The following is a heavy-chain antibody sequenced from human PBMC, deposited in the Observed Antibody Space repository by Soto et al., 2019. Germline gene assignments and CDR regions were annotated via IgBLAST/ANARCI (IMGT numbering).Heavy chain of an antibody. CDR2: ISGSGGST. V-gene: IGHV3-23*01. D-gene: IGHD3-10*01. CDR1: GFTFSSYA. Sequence: AGGSLRLSCAASGFTFSSYAMSWVRQAPGKGLKWVSAISGSGGSTYYADSVKGRFTISRDNSKNTLYLQMNSLRAEDTAVYYCARDSSSRDYYGSGSYYTYYYYGMDVWGQGTTVTVSS. CDR3: ARDSSSRDYYGSGSYYTYYYYGMDV. J-gene: IGHJ6*02.